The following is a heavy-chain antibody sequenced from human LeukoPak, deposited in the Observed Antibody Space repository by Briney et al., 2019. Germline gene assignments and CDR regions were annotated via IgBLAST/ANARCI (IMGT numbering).Heavy chain of an antibody. CDR3: AKADYYDSSGDGAFDI. J-gene: IGHJ3*02. D-gene: IGHD3-22*01. CDR2: ISGSGGST. V-gene: IGHV3-23*01. CDR1: GFTFSSYA. Sequence: TGGSLRLSCAASGFTFSSYAMSWVRQAPGKGLEWVSAISGSGGSTYYADSVKGRFTISRDNSKNTLYLQMNSLRAEDTAVYYCAKADYYDSSGDGAFDIWGQGTMVTVSS.